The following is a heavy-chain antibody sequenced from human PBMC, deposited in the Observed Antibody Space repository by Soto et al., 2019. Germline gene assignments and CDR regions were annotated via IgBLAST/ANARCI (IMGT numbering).Heavy chain of an antibody. CDR2: IIPIFGTA. V-gene: IGHV1-69*06. D-gene: IGHD1-7*01. Sequence: SVKVSCKASGGNFSSYAISWVRRAPGQGLEWMGGIIPIFGTANYAQKFQGRVTITADKSTSTAYMELSSLRSEDTAVYYCVTGTTGYYGMDVWGQGTTVTVSS. J-gene: IGHJ6*02. CDR1: GGNFSSYA. CDR3: VTGTTGYYGMDV.